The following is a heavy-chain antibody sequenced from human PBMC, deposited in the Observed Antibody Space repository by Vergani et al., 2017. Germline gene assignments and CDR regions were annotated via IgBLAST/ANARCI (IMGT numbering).Heavy chain of an antibody. J-gene: IGHJ5*02. D-gene: IGHD2-15*01. CDR1: GYTFTSYD. Sequence: QVQLVQSGAEVKKPGASVKVSCKASGYTFTSYDINWVRQATGQGLEWMGWMNPNSGNTGYAQKFQGRVTMTRNTSISTAYMALSSLRSEDTAVYYCARVSICSGGSCYFNWFDPWGQGTLVTVSS. CDR3: ARVSICSGGSCYFNWFDP. V-gene: IGHV1-8*01. CDR2: MNPNSGNT.